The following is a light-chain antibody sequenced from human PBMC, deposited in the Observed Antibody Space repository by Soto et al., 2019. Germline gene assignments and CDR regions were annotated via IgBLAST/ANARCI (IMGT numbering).Light chain of an antibody. CDR1: QGISTF. V-gene: IGKV1-9*01. CDR3: LQLSEYPLT. Sequence: DIQLTQSPSFLSASVGDRVTITCRSSQGISTFFAWYQQKPGKAPKLLIFSASTLQSGVPPRFSGSGSGTEFSLTLSNLQPEDFATYYCLQLSEYPLTFGGGTDVEIK. J-gene: IGKJ4*01. CDR2: SAS.